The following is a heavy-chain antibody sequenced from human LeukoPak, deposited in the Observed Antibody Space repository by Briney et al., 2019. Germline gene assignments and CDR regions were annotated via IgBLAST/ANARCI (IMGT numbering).Heavy chain of an antibody. Sequence: GGSLRLSCAASGFTFSSYGMHWVRQAPGKGLEWVAFIRYDGSNKYYADSVKGRFTISRDNSKNTLYLQMNSLRAEDTAVYYCAKEGFRIHYGMDVWGQGTTVTVSS. D-gene: IGHD3-10*01. CDR1: GFTFSSYG. J-gene: IGHJ6*02. CDR2: IRYDGSNK. CDR3: AKEGFRIHYGMDV. V-gene: IGHV3-30*02.